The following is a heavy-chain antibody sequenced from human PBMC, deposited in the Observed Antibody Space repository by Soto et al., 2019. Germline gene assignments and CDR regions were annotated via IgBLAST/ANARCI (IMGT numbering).Heavy chain of an antibody. CDR2: IYYSGST. CDR1: GGSISTSTYY. D-gene: IGHD3-10*01. V-gene: IGHV4-39*02. CDR3: ARDILLSFGEFY. J-gene: IGHJ4*02. Sequence: PSETLSLTCTVSGGSISTSTYYWGWIRQPPGKGLEWIGSIYYSGSTYYNPSLKSRVTISVDTSKNQFSLKLSSVTAADTAVYYCARDILLSFGEFYWGQGTLVTVSS.